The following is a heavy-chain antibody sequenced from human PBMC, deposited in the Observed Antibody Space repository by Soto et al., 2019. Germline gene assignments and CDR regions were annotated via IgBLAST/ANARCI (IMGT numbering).Heavy chain of an antibody. CDR1: GFTFSSYA. CDR3: ARQSGYDSSNDY. D-gene: IGHD5-12*01. CDR2: ISYDGSNK. J-gene: IGHJ4*02. Sequence: QVPLVESGGGVVQPGRSLRLSCAASGFTFSSYAMHWVRQAPGKGLEWVAVISYDGSNKYYADSVKGRFTISRDNSKNTLYLQMNSLRAEDTAVYYCARQSGYDSSNDYWGQGTLVTVSS. V-gene: IGHV3-30-3*01.